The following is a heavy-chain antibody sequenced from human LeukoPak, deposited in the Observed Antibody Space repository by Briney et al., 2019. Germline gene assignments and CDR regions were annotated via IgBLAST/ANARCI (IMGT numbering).Heavy chain of an antibody. CDR2: IYYSGST. Sequence: SETLSLTCTVSGGFISSYYWSWIRQPPGKGLEWIGYIYYSGSTNYNPSLKSRVTISVDTSKNQFSLKLSSVTAADTAVYYCARAYYDSSGYYLPYYFDYWGQGTLVTVSS. CDR3: ARAYYDSSGYYLPYYFDY. CDR1: GGFISSYY. D-gene: IGHD3-22*01. J-gene: IGHJ4*02. V-gene: IGHV4-59*08.